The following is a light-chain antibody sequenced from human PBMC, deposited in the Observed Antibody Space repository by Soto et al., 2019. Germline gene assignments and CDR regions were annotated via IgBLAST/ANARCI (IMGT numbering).Light chain of an antibody. CDR3: QTWGTGIVV. CDR1: SGHSNYA. V-gene: IGLV4-69*01. J-gene: IGLJ2*01. Sequence: QLVLTQSPSASASLGASVKLTCTLSSGHSNYAIAWHQQQPEKGPRSLMKLNNDGSHIKGDGIPDRFSGSSSGAERYLTISSLQSEDEADYYCQTWGTGIVVFGGGTQLTVL. CDR2: LNNDGSH.